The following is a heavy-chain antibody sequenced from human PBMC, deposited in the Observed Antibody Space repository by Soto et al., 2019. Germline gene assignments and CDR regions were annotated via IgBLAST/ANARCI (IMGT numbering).Heavy chain of an antibody. CDR2: IYTSGST. J-gene: IGHJ6*02. Sequence: KTSETLSLTCTVSGGSISSYYWSWIRQPAGKGLEWIGRIYTSGSTNYNPSLKSRVTMSVDTSKNQFSLKLSSVTAADTAVYYCARDSGPLPYYYYGMDVWGQGTTVTVSS. CDR3: ARDSGPLPYYYYGMDV. V-gene: IGHV4-4*07. CDR1: GGSISSYY.